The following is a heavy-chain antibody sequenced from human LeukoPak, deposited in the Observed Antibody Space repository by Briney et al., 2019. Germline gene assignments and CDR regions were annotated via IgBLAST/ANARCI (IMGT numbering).Heavy chain of an antibody. J-gene: IGHJ4*02. V-gene: IGHV3-7*01. Sequence: PGGSLRLSCAASGFTFSSYSMNWVRQAPGKGLEWVANIKQDGTEKYYADSVKGRFTISRDNAKNSLYLQMNSLRVEDTAVYYCAKVAKYYYGSETYYFFEHWGQGTPVTASS. D-gene: IGHD3-10*01. CDR1: GFTFSSYS. CDR3: AKVAKYYYGSETYYFFEH. CDR2: IKQDGTEK.